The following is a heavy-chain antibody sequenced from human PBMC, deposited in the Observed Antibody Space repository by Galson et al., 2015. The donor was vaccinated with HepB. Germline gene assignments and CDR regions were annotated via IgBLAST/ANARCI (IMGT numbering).Heavy chain of an antibody. CDR1: GFNVKSHT. CDR2: ISGNGSIT. Sequence: SLRLSCAAAGFNVKSHTMNCVRQAPGKGLEWVSAISGNGSITYYAASVKGRFTISTDNSQNTQSLHMTSLRVEDTAIYYCAKDSVSGSYLPTYFDYWGQGALVTVSS. CDR3: AKDSVSGSYLPTYFDY. D-gene: IGHD1-26*01. J-gene: IGHJ4*02. V-gene: IGHV3-23*01.